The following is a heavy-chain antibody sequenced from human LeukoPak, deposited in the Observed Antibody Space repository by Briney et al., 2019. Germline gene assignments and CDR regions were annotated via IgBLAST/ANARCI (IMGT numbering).Heavy chain of an antibody. CDR1: CGSLSSYY. D-gene: IGHD3-22*01. J-gene: IGHJ4*02. Sequence: PSGTPSLTRPVSCGSLSSYYRGWVRQPPREGLEWIGYIYYSGSTNYNPSLKSRVTISVDTSKNQFSLKLSSVTAADTAVYYCASYDSSGASGYWGQGTLVTVSS. V-gene: IGHV4-59*08. CDR3: ASYDSSGASGY. CDR2: IYYSGST.